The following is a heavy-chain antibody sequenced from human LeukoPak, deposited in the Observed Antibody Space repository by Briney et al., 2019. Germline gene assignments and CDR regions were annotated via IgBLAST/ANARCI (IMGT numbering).Heavy chain of an antibody. CDR2: IYYSGTS. D-gene: IGHD3-10*01. Sequence: SETLSLTCTVSGGSISSSSYYWGWIRQPPGKGLEWIGSIYYSGTSYYNPSLKSRVTISADTSKNQFSLKLSSVTAADTAVYYCARLDGSGSRFDPWGQGTLVTGSS. CDR3: ARLDGSGSRFDP. J-gene: IGHJ5*02. V-gene: IGHV4-39*01. CDR1: GGSISSSSYY.